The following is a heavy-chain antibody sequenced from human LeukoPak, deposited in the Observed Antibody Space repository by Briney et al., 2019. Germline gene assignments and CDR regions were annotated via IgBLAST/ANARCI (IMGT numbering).Heavy chain of an antibody. D-gene: IGHD2-2*02. J-gene: IGHJ5*02. CDR2: INHSGST. Sequence: SETLSLTCAVYGGSFSGYYWSWIRQPPGKGLEWIGEINHSGSTNYNPSLKSRVTISVDTSKNQFSLKLSSVTAADTAVYYCARDGYYSSTSCYTALRRKRNWFDPWGQGTLVTVSS. CDR1: GGSFSGYY. CDR3: ARDGYYSSTSCYTALRRKRNWFDP. V-gene: IGHV4-34*01.